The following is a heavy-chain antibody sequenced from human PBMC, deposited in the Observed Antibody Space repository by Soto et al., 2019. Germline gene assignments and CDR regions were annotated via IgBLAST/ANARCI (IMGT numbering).Heavy chain of an antibody. J-gene: IGHJ4*02. V-gene: IGHV3-7*03. CDR2: IKQNGNDK. D-gene: IGHD6-6*01. CDR3: ATESPGDSSSSGLSPYYDY. CDR1: GFTFSSYW. Sequence: EVQLVESGGGLVQPGGSLRLSCAASGFTFSSYWMSWVSQAPGKGLEWVANIKQNGNDKYYVDSVKGRFTISRDNAKNSLYQQVNGVRAEDTAVYYCATESPGDSSSSGLSPYYDYRGQGTLVTVST.